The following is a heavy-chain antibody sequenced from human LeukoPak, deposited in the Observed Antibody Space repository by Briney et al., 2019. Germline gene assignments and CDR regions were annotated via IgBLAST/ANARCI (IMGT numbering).Heavy chain of an antibody. CDR1: GFTFSSYA. CDR2: ISGGADTT. D-gene: IGHD2-8*02. CDR3: AKSRRWHSSGYWFSDY. Sequence: PGGSLRLSCAASGFTFSSYAMTWVRQAPGKGLEWVSVISGGADTTYYADSVKGRFTISRDNSKNMVYLQMNNLRAEDTAMYYCAKSRRWHSSGYWFSDYWGQGTLVTVFS. V-gene: IGHV3-23*01. J-gene: IGHJ4*02.